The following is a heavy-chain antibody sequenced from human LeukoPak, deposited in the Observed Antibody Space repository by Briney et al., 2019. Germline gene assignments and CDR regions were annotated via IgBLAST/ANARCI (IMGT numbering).Heavy chain of an antibody. CDR1: GYTFTGYY. CDR2: INPNSGGT. Sequence: GASVKVSCKASGYTFTGYYMHWVRQAPGQGLEWMGWINPNSGGTNYAQKFQGWVTMTRDTSISTAYMELSRLRSDDTAVYYCARDLSGIAVAGLGSEGAQPFQHWGQGTLVTVSS. D-gene: IGHD6-19*01. J-gene: IGHJ1*01. V-gene: IGHV1-2*04. CDR3: ARDLSGIAVAGLGSEGAQPFQH.